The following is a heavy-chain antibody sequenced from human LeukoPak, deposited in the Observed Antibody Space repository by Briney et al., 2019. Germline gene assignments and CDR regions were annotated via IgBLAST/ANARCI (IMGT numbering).Heavy chain of an antibody. V-gene: IGHV3-30-3*01. CDR2: ISYDGSNK. J-gene: IGHJ4*02. D-gene: IGHD3-16*01. Sequence: GGSLRLSCSASGFTLRSYAMHWVRQAPGKGLEWVAVISYDGSNKYYADSVKGRFTISRDNSKNTLYLQMNSLRAEDTAVYYCATLGEDGVGDYWGQGTLVTVSS. CDR1: GFTLRSYA. CDR3: ATLGEDGVGDY.